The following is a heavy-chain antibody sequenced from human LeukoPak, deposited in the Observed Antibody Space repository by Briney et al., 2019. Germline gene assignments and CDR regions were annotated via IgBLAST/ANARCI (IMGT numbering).Heavy chain of an antibody. V-gene: IGHV3-53*01. CDR3: ARVDIDIVAGTDV. CDR2: IYSGGST. J-gene: IGHJ6*02. Sequence: GGSLRLSCAASGFTVSSNYMSWVRQAPGKGLEWVSLIYSGGSTYYADSVKGRFTISRDNSKNTLYLQMNSLRAEDTAVYYCARVDIDIVAGTDVWGQGTTVTVSS. CDR1: GFTVSSNY. D-gene: IGHD2-2*03.